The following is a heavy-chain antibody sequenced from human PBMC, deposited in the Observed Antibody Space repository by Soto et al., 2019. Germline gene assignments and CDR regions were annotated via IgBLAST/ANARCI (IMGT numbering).Heavy chain of an antibody. V-gene: IGHV3-7*01. J-gene: IGHJ4*02. CDR1: GFTFSSYW. CDR2: IKQDGSEK. D-gene: IGHD2-15*01. CDR3: ARDDSLHPYCSGGSCYSPSNY. Sequence: GGSLRLSCAASGFTFSSYWMSWVRQAPGKGLEWVANIKQDGSEKYYVDSVKGRFTISRDNAKNSLYLQMNSLRAEDTAVYYCARDDSLHPYCSGGSCYSPSNYWGQGTLVTVSS.